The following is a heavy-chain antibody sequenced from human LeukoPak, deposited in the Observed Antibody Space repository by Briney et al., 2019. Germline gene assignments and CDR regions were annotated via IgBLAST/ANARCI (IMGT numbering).Heavy chain of an antibody. V-gene: IGHV3-30*18. CDR2: ISYDGSNK. Sequence: GGSLRLSCAASGFTFSSYGMHWVRQAPGKGLEWVAVISYDGSNKYYADSVKGRFTISRDNSKNTLYLQMNSLRAEDTAVYYCAKVPSPSPIVYYFDYWGQGTLVTVSS. CDR3: AKVPSPSPIVYYFDY. J-gene: IGHJ4*02. CDR1: GFTFSSYG. D-gene: IGHD2-21*01.